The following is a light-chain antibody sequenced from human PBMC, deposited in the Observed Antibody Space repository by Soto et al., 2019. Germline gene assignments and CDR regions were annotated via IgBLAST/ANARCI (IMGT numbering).Light chain of an antibody. J-gene: IGLJ1*01. CDR1: SSDVGGYNY. V-gene: IGLV2-8*01. CDR3: HSFAAYNHV. Sequence: QSVLTQPPSASGSPGQSVTISCTGTSSDVGGYNYVSWYQQHPGKAPKLMIYEVNKRPSGVPDRFTGSKSGNTASLTVSGLQAEDEADYYCHSFAAYNHVFGTGTKLTVL. CDR2: EVN.